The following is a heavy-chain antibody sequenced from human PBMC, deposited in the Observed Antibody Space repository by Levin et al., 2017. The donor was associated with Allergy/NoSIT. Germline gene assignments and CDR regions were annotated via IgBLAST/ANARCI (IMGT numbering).Heavy chain of an antibody. V-gene: IGHV3-30-3*01. D-gene: IGHD5-12*01. Sequence: GGSLRLSCAASGFTFSSYAMHWVRQAPGKGLEWVAVISYDGSNKYYADSVKGRFTISRDNSKNTLYLQMNSLRAEDTAVYYCARGPGATSYYYYGMDVWGQGTTVTVSS. CDR2: ISYDGSNK. CDR1: GFTFSSYA. J-gene: IGHJ6*02. CDR3: ARGPGATSYYYYGMDV.